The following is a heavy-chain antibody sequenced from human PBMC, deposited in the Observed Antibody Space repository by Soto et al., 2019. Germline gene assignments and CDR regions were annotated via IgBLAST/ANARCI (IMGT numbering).Heavy chain of an antibody. V-gene: IGHV4-31*03. D-gene: IGHD3-16*01. J-gene: IGHJ4*02. Sequence: PSETLSLTCTVSGGSISSGGYYWSWIRQHPGKGLEWIGYIYYSGSTHYNPSLKSRVTISVDTSKNQFSLKLSSVTAADTAVYYCARGGRIMITFGGLYFDYWGQGTPVTVSS. CDR2: IYYSGST. CDR1: GGSISSGGYY. CDR3: ARGGRIMITFGGLYFDY.